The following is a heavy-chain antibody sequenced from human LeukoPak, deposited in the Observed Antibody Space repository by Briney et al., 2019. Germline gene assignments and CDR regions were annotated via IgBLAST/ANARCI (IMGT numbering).Heavy chain of an antibody. CDR3: ATEYNYYDSSGYLDY. CDR1: GFTFSSYA. J-gene: IGHJ4*02. Sequence: GGSLRLSCAASGFTFSSYAMSWVRQPPGKGLEWVSAISGSGGSTYYADSVKGRFTISRDNSKNTLYLQMNSLRAEDTAVYYCATEYNYYDSSGYLDYWGQGTLVTVSS. CDR2: ISGSGGST. D-gene: IGHD3-22*01. V-gene: IGHV3-23*01.